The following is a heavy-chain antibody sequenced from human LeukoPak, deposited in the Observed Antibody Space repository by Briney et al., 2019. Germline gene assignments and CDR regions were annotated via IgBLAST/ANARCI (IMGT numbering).Heavy chain of an antibody. J-gene: IGHJ6*02. CDR3: AREGEVAGHYYYYGMDV. CDR2: ISAYNGNT. V-gene: IGHV1-18*01. D-gene: IGHD6-19*01. Sequence: GASVKVSCKASGYTFTSYGISWVRQAPGQGLEWMGWISAYNGNTNYAQKLQGRVTVTTDTSASTAYMELRSLRSDDTAVYYCAREGEVAGHYYYYGMDVWGQGTTVTVSS. CDR1: GYTFTSYG.